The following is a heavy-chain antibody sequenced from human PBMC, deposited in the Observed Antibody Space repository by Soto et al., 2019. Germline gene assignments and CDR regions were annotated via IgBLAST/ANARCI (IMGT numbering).Heavy chain of an antibody. V-gene: IGHV3-11*06. D-gene: IGHD2-21*01. CDR1: GFPFSYSD. CDR3: VRGGGGGQFDS. J-gene: IGHJ4*02. CDR2: ISPNSNYR. Sequence: GGSLILCCAASGFPFSYSDRTWLRQAPGKGLEWLSYISPNSNYREYADSVKGRHTISRDNAKKSLYLQMNSLRAEDTAVYYCVRGGGGGQFDSWGQGTLVPVSS.